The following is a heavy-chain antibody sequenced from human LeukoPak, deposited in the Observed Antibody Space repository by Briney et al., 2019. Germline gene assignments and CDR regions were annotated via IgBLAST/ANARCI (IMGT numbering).Heavy chain of an antibody. V-gene: IGHV4-39*07. D-gene: IGHD2-2*01. CDR1: GGSISSSSYY. J-gene: IGHJ6*04. CDR2: INHSGST. CDR3: ARHQLLDV. Sequence: SETLSLTCTVSGGSISSSSYYWSWIRQPPGKGLEWIGEINHSGSTNYNPSLKSRVTISVDTSKNQFSLKLSSVTAADTAVYYCARHQLLDVWGKGTTVTVSS.